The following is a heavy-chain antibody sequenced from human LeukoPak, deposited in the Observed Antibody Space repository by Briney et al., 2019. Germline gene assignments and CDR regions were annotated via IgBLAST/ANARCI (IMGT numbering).Heavy chain of an antibody. CDR3: ALITSVAGEIDY. J-gene: IGHJ4*02. D-gene: IGHD6-19*01. CDR1: GGSISSGTYY. Sequence: PSQTLSLTCTVSGGSISSGTYYWHWIRQPAGKGLEWIGRIYPNGRTEYNPSLKSRATILLDTSKNQFSLKLSSVTAADTAVYYCALITSVAGEIDYWGQGTLVTVSS. CDR2: IYPNGRT. V-gene: IGHV4-61*02.